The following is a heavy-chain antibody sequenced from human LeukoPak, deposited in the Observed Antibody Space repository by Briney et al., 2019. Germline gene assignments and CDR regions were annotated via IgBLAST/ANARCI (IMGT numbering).Heavy chain of an antibody. CDR1: GFTCDDYA. D-gene: IGHD2-2*01. J-gene: IGHJ5*02. CDR3: AKGRDKYQLLSKNWFDP. Sequence: GGSLRLSCAASGFTCDDYAMHWVRQAPGKGLEWVSGISWNSDSIGYADSVKGRFTISRDNAKNSLYLQMNSLRAEDTALYYCAKGRDKYQLLSKNWFDPWGQGTLVTVSS. V-gene: IGHV3-9*01. CDR2: ISWNSDSI.